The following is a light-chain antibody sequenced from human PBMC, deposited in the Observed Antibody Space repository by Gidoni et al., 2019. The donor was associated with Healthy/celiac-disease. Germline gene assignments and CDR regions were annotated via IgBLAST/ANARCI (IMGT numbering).Light chain of an antibody. Sequence: SYELTQPPSVSVSPGPTASITCSGDKVGDKYACWYQQKPGQSPVLVLYQDSKRPPGIPARFSGSNSGNTATLTISGTQAMDEADYYCQAWDSSTVVFGGGTKLTVL. CDR2: QDS. V-gene: IGLV3-1*01. J-gene: IGLJ2*01. CDR3: QAWDSSTVV. CDR1: KVGDKY.